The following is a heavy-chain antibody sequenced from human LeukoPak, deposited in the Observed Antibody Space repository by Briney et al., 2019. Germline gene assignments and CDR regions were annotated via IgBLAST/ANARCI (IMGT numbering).Heavy chain of an antibody. V-gene: IGHV4-31*03. CDR1: GGSISSGGYY. D-gene: IGHD5-18*01. Sequence: SETLSLTCTVSGGSISSGGYYWSWIRQHPGKGLEWIGYIYYSGSTYYNPSLKSRVTISVDTSKNQFSLKLSSVTAADTAVYYCARDGGYSYGYRSNWFDPWGQGTLVTVSS. CDR2: IYYSGST. J-gene: IGHJ5*02. CDR3: ARDGGYSYGYRSNWFDP.